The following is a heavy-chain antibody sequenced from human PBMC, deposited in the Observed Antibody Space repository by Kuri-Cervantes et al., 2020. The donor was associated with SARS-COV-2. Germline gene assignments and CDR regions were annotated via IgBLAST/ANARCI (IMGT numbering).Heavy chain of an antibody. J-gene: IGHJ4*02. CDR2: IYYSGST. D-gene: IGHD6-19*01. CDR1: GYSISSGYY. CDR3: ARLGSGWSQDY. Sequence: GSLRLSCTVSGYSISSGYYWGWIRQPPGKGLEWIGYIYYSGSTNYNPSLKSRVTISVDTSKNQFSLKLSSVTAADTAVYYCARLGSGWSQDYWGQGTLVTVSS. V-gene: IGHV4-38-2*02.